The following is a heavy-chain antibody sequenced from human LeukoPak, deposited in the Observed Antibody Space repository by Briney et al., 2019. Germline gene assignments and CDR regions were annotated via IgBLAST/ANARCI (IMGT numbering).Heavy chain of an antibody. CDR2: IYGSGST. V-gene: IGHV4-59*01. J-gene: IGHJ5*02. Sequence: PSETLSLTCTVSGGSISSYYWSWIRQPPGKGLEWIGHIYGSGSTNYNPSLRSRVTLSVDTSKNQFSLKLSSVTAADTAVYYCAREGTSGTHLNWFDPWGQGTLVTVSS. CDR3: AREGTSGTHLNWFDP. D-gene: IGHD1-1*01. CDR1: GGSISSYY.